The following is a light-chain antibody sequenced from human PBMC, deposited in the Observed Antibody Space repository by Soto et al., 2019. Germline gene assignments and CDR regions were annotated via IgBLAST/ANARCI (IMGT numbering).Light chain of an antibody. J-gene: IGLJ1*01. V-gene: IGLV2-14*01. Sequence: QSVLTQPASVSGSPGQSITISCTGTSNDVGAYNLVSWYQHLPDKAPKLIISEVTNRPSGVSDRFSGSKSGNTASLTISGLQAEDEADYYCASLTTTNFVFGSGTKLTVL. CDR2: EVT. CDR3: ASLTTTNFV. CDR1: SNDVGAYNL.